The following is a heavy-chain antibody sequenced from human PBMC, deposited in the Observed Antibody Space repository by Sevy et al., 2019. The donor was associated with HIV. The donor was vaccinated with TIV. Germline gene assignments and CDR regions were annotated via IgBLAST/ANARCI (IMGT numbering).Heavy chain of an antibody. D-gene: IGHD2-2*01. Sequence: GGSLRLSCAASGFTFSSYAMSWVRQAPGKGLEWVSVISGNGGYTYYADSVKGRFTISRDTSKNTLYLQMNSLRAEDTAVYSCAKGSTSSSEVGYFDYWGQGTLVTVSS. CDR2: ISGNGGYT. CDR1: GFTFSSYA. V-gene: IGHV3-23*01. CDR3: AKGSTSSSEVGYFDY. J-gene: IGHJ4*02.